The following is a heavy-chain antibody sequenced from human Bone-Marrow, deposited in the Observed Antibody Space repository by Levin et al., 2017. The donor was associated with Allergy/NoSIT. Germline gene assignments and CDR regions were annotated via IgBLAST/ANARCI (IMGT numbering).Heavy chain of an antibody. V-gene: IGHV4-30-4*01. D-gene: IGHD4-11*01. CDR2: IYYSGGT. CDR1: GGSINSIDYY. CDR3: ARSDFSNYGFYFDS. Sequence: SQTLSLTCSVSGGSINSIDYYWNWIRQPPGKGLEWIGNIYYSGGTQYNPSLESRVTISLDTSKSQFSLRLNSLTAADTALYYCARSDFSNYGFYFDSWGPGTLVTVSS. J-gene: IGHJ4*02.